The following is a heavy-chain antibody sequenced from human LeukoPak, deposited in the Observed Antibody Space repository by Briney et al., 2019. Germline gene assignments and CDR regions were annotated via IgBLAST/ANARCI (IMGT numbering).Heavy chain of an antibody. V-gene: IGHV4-34*01. CDR3: ASEGYCSGGSCYSDY. CDR1: GGSFSGYY. J-gene: IGHJ4*02. D-gene: IGHD2-15*01. Sequence: SETLSLTCAVYGGSFSGYYWSWIRQPPGKGLEWIGEINHSGSTNYNPSLKSRVTISVDTSKNQFSLKLSSETAADTAVYYCASEGYCSGGSCYSDYWGQGTLVTVSS. CDR2: INHSGST.